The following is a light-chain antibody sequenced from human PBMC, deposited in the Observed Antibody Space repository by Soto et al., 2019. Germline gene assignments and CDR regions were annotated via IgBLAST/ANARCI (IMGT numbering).Light chain of an antibody. CDR2: DAS. V-gene: IGKV1-5*01. Sequence: DIQMTQSPSALSASVGARVTITCRASQSIRNFLAWYQQKPGKAPQLLIYDASILETGVPSRFSGSGSGTEFTLTISSLQPDDFATYYCQQYDSYWTFGQGTKVEIK. CDR3: QQYDSYWT. J-gene: IGKJ1*01. CDR1: QSIRNF.